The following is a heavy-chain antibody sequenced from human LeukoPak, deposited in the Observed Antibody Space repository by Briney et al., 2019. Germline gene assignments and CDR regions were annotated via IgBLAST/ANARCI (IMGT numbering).Heavy chain of an antibody. CDR1: GYTFTNYY. V-gene: IGHV1-46*01. J-gene: IGHJ5*02. D-gene: IGHD1-26*01. CDR2: INPGGGNT. CDR3: ARDRQVGATWFDP. Sequence: APVKVSCKASGYTFTNYYIHWVRQAPGQGLEWMGLINPGGGNTNYAQNFQGRVTMTRDTSISTAYMELSRLRSDDTAVYYCARDRQVGATWFDPWGQGTLVTVSS.